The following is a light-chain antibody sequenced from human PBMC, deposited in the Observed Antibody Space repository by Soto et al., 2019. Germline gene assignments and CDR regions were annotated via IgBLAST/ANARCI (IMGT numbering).Light chain of an antibody. CDR3: QQYGGYSRT. J-gene: IGKJ1*01. CDR2: HAS. CDR1: RSISKN. V-gene: IGKV3-20*01. Sequence: LRISPCRLSLFPGERVALACGGSRSISKNLGWYQHKPGQAPRLLIYHASGRAAGVPDRFSGSGSGTDVILTICRLEPEDAAVYYGQQYGGYSRTFGQGTKVDIK.